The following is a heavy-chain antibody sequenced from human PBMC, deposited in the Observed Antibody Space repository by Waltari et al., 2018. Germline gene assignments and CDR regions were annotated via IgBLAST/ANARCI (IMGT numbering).Heavy chain of an antibody. CDR1: GFTLSSYA. Sequence: VQLLESGGGLVQPGGSLRLSCAASGFTLSSYAMSWFRQAPGKGLEWVSAISGSGGSTYYADSVKGRFTISRDNSKNTLYLQMNSLRAEDTAVYYCAKDGGYNVGSLDYWGQGTLVTVSS. CDR3: AKDGGYNVGSLDY. D-gene: IGHD5-12*01. V-gene: IGHV3-23*01. CDR2: ISGSGGST. J-gene: IGHJ4*02.